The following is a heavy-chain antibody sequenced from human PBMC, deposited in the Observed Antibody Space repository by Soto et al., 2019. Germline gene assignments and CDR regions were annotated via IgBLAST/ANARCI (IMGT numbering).Heavy chain of an antibody. CDR1: GYTVTAYY. CDR2: INPNSGDT. Sequence: QVQLVQSGAEVKKPGASVKVSCKPSGYTVTAYYMHWVRQAPGQGLEWMGWINPNSGDTNYAQKFQGRVTMTRDTSISTAYMELSRLRSDDTSVYFCARVPTEFDYWGQGTLVIVSS. V-gene: IGHV1-2*02. J-gene: IGHJ4*02. CDR3: ARVPTEFDY.